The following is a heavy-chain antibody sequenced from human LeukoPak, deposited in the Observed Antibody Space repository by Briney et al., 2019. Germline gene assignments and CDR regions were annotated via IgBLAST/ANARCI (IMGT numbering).Heavy chain of an antibody. D-gene: IGHD6-19*01. Sequence: GESLKISCKGSGYSFTSYWICWVRQMPGKGLEWMGIIYPGDSDTGYSPSFQGQVTISADKSISTAYLQWSSLKASDTATYYCATSGYSSGWYRNWFDPWGQGTLVTVSS. CDR2: IYPGDSDT. V-gene: IGHV5-51*01. J-gene: IGHJ5*02. CDR3: ATSGYSSGWYRNWFDP. CDR1: GYSFTSYW.